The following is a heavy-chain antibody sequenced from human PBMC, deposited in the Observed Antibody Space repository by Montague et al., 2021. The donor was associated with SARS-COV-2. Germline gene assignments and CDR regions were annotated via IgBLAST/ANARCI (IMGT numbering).Heavy chain of an antibody. CDR1: GGSISSYY. CDR3: AAQSSGGYCSSSSCYVWFDP. V-gene: IGHV4-59*13. D-gene: IGHD2-2*01. CDR2: IYYSGST. J-gene: IGHJ5*02. Sequence: SETLSLTCTVSGGSISSYYWSWIRQPPGKGLEWIGYIYYSGSTNYNPSLKSRVTISVDTSKNQLSLKLSSVTAAGTAVYYCAAQSSGGYCSSSSCYVWFDPWGQGTLVTVSS.